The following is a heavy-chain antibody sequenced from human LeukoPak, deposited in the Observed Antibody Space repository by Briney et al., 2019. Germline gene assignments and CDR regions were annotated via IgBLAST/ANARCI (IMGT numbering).Heavy chain of an antibody. V-gene: IGHV1-2*02. Sequence: ASVKVSCKASGYTFTGYYMYWVRQAPGQGLEWMGWINPKSGGANYAQKCQGRVTMTRDTSISTAYMEVSSLRSDDTAVYYCAKAGGATITIDYWGQGTLVTVSS. J-gene: IGHJ4*02. D-gene: IGHD5-24*01. CDR1: GYTFTGYY. CDR3: AKAGGATITIDY. CDR2: INPKSGGA.